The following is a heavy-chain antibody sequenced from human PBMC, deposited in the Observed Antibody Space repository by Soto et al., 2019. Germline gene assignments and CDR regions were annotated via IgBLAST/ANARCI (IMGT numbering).Heavy chain of an antibody. J-gene: IGHJ4*02. CDR3: ARTTAVPNTLRSRYFFGY. V-gene: IGHV4-61*01. CDR2: VYYSGTT. D-gene: IGHD4-17*01. Sequence: SETLSLTCSVSGGSVSDKTYYWRWIRQPPGKRLEWIGYVYYSGTTNYNPSLKSRVTISVDLSKNRFSLRLSSVTTADTALYYCARTTAVPNTLRSRYFFGYWGQGTLVTSPQ. CDR1: GGSVSDKTYY.